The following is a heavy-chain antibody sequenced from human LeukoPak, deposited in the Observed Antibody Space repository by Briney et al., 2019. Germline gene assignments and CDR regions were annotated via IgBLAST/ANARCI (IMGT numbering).Heavy chain of an antibody. Sequence: GGTLRLSCAASGFTFSSYGMCWVRQAPGKGLEWVSAISGSGGSIYYADSVKGRFTISRDNAKNSLYLQVNSLRAEDTAVYFCARDSPPDYWGQGTLVTISS. CDR1: GFTFSSYG. CDR2: ISGSGGSI. CDR3: ARDSPPDY. V-gene: IGHV3-23*01. J-gene: IGHJ4*02.